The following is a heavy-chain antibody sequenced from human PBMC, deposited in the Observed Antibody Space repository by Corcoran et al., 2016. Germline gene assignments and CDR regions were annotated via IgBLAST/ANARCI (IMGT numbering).Heavy chain of an antibody. CDR3: ARAPVTTVDY. CDR2: INADKGNT. CDR1: GYTFTNYG. J-gene: IGHJ4*02. V-gene: IGHV1-3*01. D-gene: IGHD4-17*01. Sequence: QVQLVQSGAEVKKPGASVKVSCKASGYTFTNYGIHWVRQAPGQRLEWMGWINADKGNTKYSQKFQGRVTITRDTSASTAYMDLYSLRSEDTAGYYGARAPVTTVDYWGQGTLVTVSS.